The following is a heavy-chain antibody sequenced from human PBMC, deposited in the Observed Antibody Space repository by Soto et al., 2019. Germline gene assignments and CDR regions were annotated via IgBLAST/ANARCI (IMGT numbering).Heavy chain of an antibody. CDR1: GGSIISYY. CDR3: AGSGYYHNSGMDV. D-gene: IGHD3-22*01. CDR2: IHYSGST. Sequence: SETLSLTCTVSGGSIISYYWSWVLQPPWKGLEWIGYIHYSGSTNYNPSLKSRVTISVDRSKNQFSLKLSSVTAADTAVYYCAGSGYYHNSGMDVWGQGTTLTVSS. V-gene: IGHV4-59*12. J-gene: IGHJ6*02.